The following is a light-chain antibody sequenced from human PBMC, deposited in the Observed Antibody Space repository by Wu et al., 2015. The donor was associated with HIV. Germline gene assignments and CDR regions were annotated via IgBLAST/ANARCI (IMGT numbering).Light chain of an antibody. Sequence: DIQMTQSPSSLSASIGGRVTITCRASQSIDHYLNWYQKKPGKAPELLIYATSNLQSGVPXRFSGTRSGTHFTLTISSLQREDSATYYCQQSYNTPFTFGPGTKVEIK. V-gene: IGKV1-39*01. CDR2: ATS. CDR3: QQSYNTPFT. J-gene: IGKJ3*01. CDR1: QSIDHY.